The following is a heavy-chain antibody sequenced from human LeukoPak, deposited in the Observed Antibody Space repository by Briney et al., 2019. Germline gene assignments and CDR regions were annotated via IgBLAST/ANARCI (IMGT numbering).Heavy chain of an antibody. CDR3: ARDHITMIGTYYFYGMDV. CDR2: ISSSGSTI. CDR1: GFTFSSYE. D-gene: IGHD3-22*01. Sequence: PGESLRLSCAASGFTFSSYEMNWVRQAPGKGLEWVSYISSSGSTIYYADSVKGRFTISRDNAKNSLYLQMNSLRAEDTAVYYCARDHITMIGTYYFYGMDVWGQGTTVTVSS. V-gene: IGHV3-48*03. J-gene: IGHJ6*02.